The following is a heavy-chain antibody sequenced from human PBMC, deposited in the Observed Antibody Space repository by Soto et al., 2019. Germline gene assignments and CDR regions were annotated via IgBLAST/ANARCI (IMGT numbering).Heavy chain of an antibody. Sequence: EVQLVESGGGLVQPGGSLRLSCAASGFTFTDDYMDWVRQTPGKGLEWVGRTRNTANSYSTEYAASVKGRFSISRDNSKNALYLQLNSLKTEDTATYYCVHDFFGMNDWGRGTLVIVSS. CDR2: TRNTANSYST. CDR1: GFTFTDDY. J-gene: IGHJ4*02. V-gene: IGHV3-72*01. D-gene: IGHD3-3*01. CDR3: VHDFFGMND.